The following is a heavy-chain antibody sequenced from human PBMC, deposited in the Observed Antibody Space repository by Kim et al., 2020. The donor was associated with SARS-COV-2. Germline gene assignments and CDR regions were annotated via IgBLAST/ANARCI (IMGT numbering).Heavy chain of an antibody. CDR2: ISYDGSNK. V-gene: IGHV3-33*05. J-gene: IGHJ6*02. Sequence: GGSLRLSCAASGFTFSSYGMHWVRQAPGKGLEWVAVISYDGSNKYYADSVKGRFTISRDNSKNTLYLQMNSLRAEDTAVYYCARRKRYYYGSGSYSSNYYYYNGMDVWGQGTTVTVSS. CDR1: GFTFSSYG. D-gene: IGHD3-10*01. CDR3: ARRKRYYYGSGSYSSNYYYYNGMDV.